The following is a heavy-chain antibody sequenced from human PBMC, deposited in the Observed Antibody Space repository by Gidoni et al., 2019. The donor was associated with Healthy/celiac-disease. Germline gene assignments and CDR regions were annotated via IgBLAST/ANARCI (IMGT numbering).Heavy chain of an antibody. J-gene: IGHJ6*03. Sequence: QVQLQESGPGLVKPSQTLSLTCTVSGGSISSGSYYWSWIRQPAGKGLEWIGRIYTSGSTNYNPSLKSRVTISVDTSKNQFSLKLSSVTAADTAVYYCARTSARIAAAGYYYYYMDVWGKGTTVTVSS. CDR1: GGSISSGSYY. CDR2: IYTSGST. D-gene: IGHD6-13*01. V-gene: IGHV4-61*02. CDR3: ARTSARIAAAGYYYYYMDV.